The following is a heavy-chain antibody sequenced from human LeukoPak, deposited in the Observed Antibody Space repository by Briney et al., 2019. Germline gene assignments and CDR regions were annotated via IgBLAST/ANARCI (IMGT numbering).Heavy chain of an antibody. CDR3: GVAGTEDYYSYGMDV. D-gene: IGHD1-1*01. V-gene: IGHV3-53*01. CDR2: IYSGGST. J-gene: IGHJ6*02. Sequence: GGSLRLSCAASGFTVSSNYMSWVRQAPGKGLEWVSVIYSGGSTYYADSVKGRFTISRDNSKNTLYLQMNSLRAEDTAVYYCGVAGTEDYYSYGMDVIGQGKTV. CDR1: GFTVSSNY.